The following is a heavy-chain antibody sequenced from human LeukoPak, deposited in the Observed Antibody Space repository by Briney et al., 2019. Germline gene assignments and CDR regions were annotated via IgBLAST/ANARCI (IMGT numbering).Heavy chain of an antibody. CDR2: IRYDGSNK. CDR3: TRDGRWEKTPSC. V-gene: IGHV3-30*02. CDR1: GFTFSSYG. Sequence: PGGSLRLSCAASGFTFSSYGMHWVRQAPGKGLEWVAFIRYDGSNKYYADSVKGRFTISRDNDKNSLFLQMNSLRAEDTAVYYCTRDGRWEKTPSCWGQGTLVTVSS. D-gene: IGHD1-26*01. J-gene: IGHJ4*02.